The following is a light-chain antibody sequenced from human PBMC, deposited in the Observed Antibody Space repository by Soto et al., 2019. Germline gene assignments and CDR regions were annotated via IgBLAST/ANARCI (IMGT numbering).Light chain of an antibody. CDR1: PSDVGASNY. J-gene: IGLJ2*01. V-gene: IGLV2-8*01. CDR3: SSSAGTKNMV. CDR2: EVS. Sequence: QSALTQPPSASGSPGQSVTISCTGTPSDVGASNYVSSYQQHPGKAPKLMISEVSKRPSGVPDRFSGSKSGNTASLTVSGLQAEDEADYYCSSSAGTKNMVFGAGTKLTVL.